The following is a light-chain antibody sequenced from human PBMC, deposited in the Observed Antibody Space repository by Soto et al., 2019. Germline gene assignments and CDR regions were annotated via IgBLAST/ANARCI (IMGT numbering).Light chain of an antibody. J-gene: IGKJ5*01. CDR3: QQYNNWPPT. Sequence: EIVMTQSPATLSVSPGERATLSCRASQSVSGNLAWYQQKPGQAPRLLIYGASTRATGIPARFSGSGSGTDFTLTISSLQAEDFAVYYCQQYNNWPPTFGQGTRLEIK. CDR1: QSVSGN. CDR2: GAS. V-gene: IGKV3-15*01.